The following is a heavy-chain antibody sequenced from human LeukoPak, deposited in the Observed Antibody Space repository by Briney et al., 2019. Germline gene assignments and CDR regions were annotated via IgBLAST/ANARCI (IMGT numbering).Heavy chain of an antibody. J-gene: IGHJ4*02. V-gene: IGHV3-53*01. CDR2: IYNGGST. Sequence: PGGSLRLSCAASGLTVSSNYMSWVRQAPGKGLESVSVIYNGGSTYYADSVRSRFTISTDNAKNTLYLQMNSLRVEDTAVYYCARVGGHWGQGTLVTVSS. CDR3: ARVGGH. D-gene: IGHD3-10*01. CDR1: GLTVSSNY.